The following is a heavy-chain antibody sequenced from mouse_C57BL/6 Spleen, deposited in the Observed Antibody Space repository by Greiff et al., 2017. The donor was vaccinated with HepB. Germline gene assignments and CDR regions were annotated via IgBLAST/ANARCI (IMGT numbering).Heavy chain of an antibody. CDR3: ASMVTGAY. D-gene: IGHD2-2*01. V-gene: IGHV1-26*01. CDR2: INPNNGGT. CDR1: GYTFTDYY. Sequence: VQLQQSGPELVKPGASVKISCKASGYTFTDYYMNWVKQSHGKSLEWIGDINPNNGGTSYNQKFKGKATLTVDKSSSTAYMELRSLTSEDSAVYYCASMVTGAYWGQGTLVTVSA. J-gene: IGHJ3*01.